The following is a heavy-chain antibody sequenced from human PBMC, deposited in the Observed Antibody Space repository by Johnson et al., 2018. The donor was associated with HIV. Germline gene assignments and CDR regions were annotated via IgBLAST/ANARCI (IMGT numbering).Heavy chain of an antibody. D-gene: IGHD1-14*01. J-gene: IGHJ3*02. Sequence: VQLVESGGGLVQPGGSLRLSCAASGFTFSSYAMSWVRQAPGKGLEWVSYISSSGSTIYYADSVKGRFTISRDNAKNSLYLQMNSLRAEDTAVYYCARDITPHKEGDAFDIWGQGTMVTVSS. CDR3: ARDITPHKEGDAFDI. V-gene: IGHV3-48*04. CDR2: ISSSGSTI. CDR1: GFTFSSYA.